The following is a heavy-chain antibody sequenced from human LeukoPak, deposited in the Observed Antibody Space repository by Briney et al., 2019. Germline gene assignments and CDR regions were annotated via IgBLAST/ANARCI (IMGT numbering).Heavy chain of an antibody. CDR1: GYTFTSYY. V-gene: IGHV1-69*13. D-gene: IGHD6-6*01. J-gene: IGHJ4*02. CDR2: IIPIFGTA. Sequence: SVKVSCKASGYTFTSYYMHWVRQAPGQGLEWMGGIIPIFGTANYAQKFQGRVTITADESTSTAYMELSSLRSEDTAVYYCARGWSSSFGFDYWGQGTLVTVSS. CDR3: ARGWSSSFGFDY.